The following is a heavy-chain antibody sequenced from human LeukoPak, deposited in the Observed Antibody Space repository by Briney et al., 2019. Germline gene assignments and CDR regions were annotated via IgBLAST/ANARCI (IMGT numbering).Heavy chain of an antibody. J-gene: IGHJ3*02. Sequence: PSETLSLTCAVYGGSFSGYYWSWIRQPPGKGLEWLGEINHSGSTNYNPSLKSRVTISVDTSKNQFSLKLSSVTAADTAVYYCASRIMGGSGSQSGAFDIWGQGTMVTVSS. D-gene: IGHD3-10*01. CDR1: GGSFSGYY. CDR3: ASRIMGGSGSQSGAFDI. V-gene: IGHV4-34*01. CDR2: INHSGST.